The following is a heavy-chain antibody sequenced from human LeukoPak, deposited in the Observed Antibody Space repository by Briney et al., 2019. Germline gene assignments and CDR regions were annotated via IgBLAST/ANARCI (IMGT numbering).Heavy chain of an antibody. Sequence: GGSLRLSCAASGFTFSSYWMSWVRQAPGKGLEWVANIKQDGSEKYYVDSVKGRFTISRDNAKNSLYLQMNSLRAEDTAVYYCARDPQYSSSWYYFDYWGQGTLVTVSS. V-gene: IGHV3-7*01. CDR2: IKQDGSEK. D-gene: IGHD6-13*01. J-gene: IGHJ4*02. CDR1: GFTFSSYW. CDR3: ARDPQYSSSWYYFDY.